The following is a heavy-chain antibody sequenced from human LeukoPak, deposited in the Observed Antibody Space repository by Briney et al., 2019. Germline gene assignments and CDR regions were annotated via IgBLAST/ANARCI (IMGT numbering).Heavy chain of an antibody. V-gene: IGHV3-53*01. Sequence: GGSLRLSCAASGFTVSGTHMSWVRQALGKGLEWVSAMYTGGTTYYADSVTGRFTISRDNSKNTLYLHMHSLRAEDTAVYYCAKDEVTSGGGLASWGQGTLVTVSS. CDR1: GFTVSGTH. J-gene: IGHJ4*02. CDR2: MYTGGTT. D-gene: IGHD2-21*02. CDR3: AKDEVTSGGGLAS.